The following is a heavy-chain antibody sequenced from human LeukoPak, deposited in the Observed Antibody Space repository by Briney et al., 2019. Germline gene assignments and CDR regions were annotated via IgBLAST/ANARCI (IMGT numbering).Heavy chain of an antibody. CDR1: GGSISSGGYY. V-gene: IGHV4-31*03. J-gene: IGHJ6*02. CDR3: ATLPRYYYYGMDV. Sequence: TLSLTCTVSGGSISSGGYYWSWIRQHPGKGLEWIGYIYYSGSTYYNPSLKSRVTITVDTSKNQFSLKLSSVTAADTAVYYCATLPRYYYYGMDVWGQGTTVTVSS. CDR2: IYYSGST.